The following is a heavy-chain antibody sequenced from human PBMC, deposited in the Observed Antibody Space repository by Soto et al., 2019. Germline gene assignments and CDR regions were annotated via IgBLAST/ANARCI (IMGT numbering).Heavy chain of an antibody. CDR3: ARDTVTTWYYYYGMDV. V-gene: IGHV4-39*02. Sequence: KPSETLSLTCTVSDGSISSSSYYWGWIRQPPGKGLEWIGSIYYSGSTYYNPSLKSRVTISVDTSKNQFSLKLSSVTAADTAVYYCARDTVTTWYYYYGMDVWGQGTTVTVSS. D-gene: IGHD4-17*01. CDR2: IYYSGST. J-gene: IGHJ6*02. CDR1: DGSISSSSYY.